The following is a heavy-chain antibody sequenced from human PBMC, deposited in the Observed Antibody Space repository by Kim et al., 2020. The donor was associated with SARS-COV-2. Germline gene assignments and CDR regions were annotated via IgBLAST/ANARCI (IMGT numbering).Heavy chain of an antibody. V-gene: IGHV1-3*01. Sequence: GNKKDSQKFQGRVTINRDTSASTAYMELSSLRSEDTAVYYCARATGYGMDVWGQGTTVTVSS. CDR3: ARATGYGMDV. D-gene: IGHD4-17*01. J-gene: IGHJ6*02. CDR2: GNK.